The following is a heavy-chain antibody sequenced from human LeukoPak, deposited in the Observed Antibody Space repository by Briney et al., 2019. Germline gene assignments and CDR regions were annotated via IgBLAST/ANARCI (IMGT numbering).Heavy chain of an antibody. Sequence: ASVKVSCKASGGTFTSYAISWVRQAPGQGLEWMGWISPYNGNTNYAQKLQGRVTMTTDTSTSTAYMELRSLRSGDTAVYYCARGIAAAGSGGRRGRYYYYYMDVWGKGTTVTVSS. CDR3: ARGIAAAGSGGRRGRYYYYYMDV. D-gene: IGHD6-13*01. V-gene: IGHV1-18*01. CDR2: ISPYNGNT. CDR1: GGTFTSYA. J-gene: IGHJ6*03.